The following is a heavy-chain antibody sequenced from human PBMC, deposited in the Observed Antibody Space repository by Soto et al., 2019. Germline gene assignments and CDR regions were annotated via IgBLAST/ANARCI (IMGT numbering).Heavy chain of an antibody. D-gene: IGHD1-26*01. CDR1: GYTFTDYY. Sequence: EVQLVQSGAEVKKPGATVKISCKVSGYTFTDYYMHWVPQAPGKGREWMGLVDPEDGETIYAEKFQGRVTITADTSKDTAYMELSSLRSEDTAVYYCATDLHYSGSTHPPAPWGQGTLVTVSS. CDR2: VDPEDGET. CDR3: ATDLHYSGSTHPPAP. V-gene: IGHV1-69-2*01. J-gene: IGHJ5*02.